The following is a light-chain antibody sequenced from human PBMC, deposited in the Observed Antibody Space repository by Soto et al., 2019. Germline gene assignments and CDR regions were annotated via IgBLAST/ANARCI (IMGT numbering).Light chain of an antibody. J-gene: IGKJ1*01. CDR3: QQSYNTPRT. V-gene: IGKV1-39*01. CDR1: QDISNY. CDR2: DAS. Sequence: DIQMTQSPSSLSSSVLYIVGITCQASQDISNYLNWYQQKPGKAPKLLIYDASTLETGVPSRFSGSGSGTDFTLTISSLQPEDFATYYCQQSYNTPRTFGQGTKVDIK.